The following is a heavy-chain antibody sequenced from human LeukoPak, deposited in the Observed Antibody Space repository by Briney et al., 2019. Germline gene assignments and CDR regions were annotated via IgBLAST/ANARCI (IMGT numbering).Heavy chain of an antibody. J-gene: IGHJ4*02. CDR1: GFTFSSYW. CDR3: ARRADYFDY. CDR2: IKQDGSEK. Sequence: GGSLRLSCAASGFTFSSYWMSWVRQVPGKGLEWGGNIKQDGSEKYYVDSAKGRFTISRDNAKNSLYLQMNSLRAEDTAVYYCARRADYFDYWGQGTLVTVSS. V-gene: IGHV3-7*01.